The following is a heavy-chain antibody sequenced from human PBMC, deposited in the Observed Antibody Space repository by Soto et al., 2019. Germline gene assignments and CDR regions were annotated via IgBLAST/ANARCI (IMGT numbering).Heavy chain of an antibody. CDR2: ISAGGNTK. J-gene: IGHJ4*02. V-gene: IGHV3-30*18. Sequence: QVQLVESGGGVVQPGQSRRLAFPPSGLTLINIGIQWVRQPPGRGRGWVAVISAGGNTKYYADSVKGGFTISRDNSKNTLFLQMNSLRTEDTAVYYCAKESGGERYAAYFDLWGQGTLVTVSA. CDR3: AKESGGERYAAYFDL. CDR1: GLTLINIG. D-gene: IGHD2-21*01.